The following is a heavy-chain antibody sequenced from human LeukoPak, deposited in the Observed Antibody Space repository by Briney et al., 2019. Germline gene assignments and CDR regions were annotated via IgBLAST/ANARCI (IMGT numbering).Heavy chain of an antibody. CDR2: VSGSGGST. D-gene: IGHD5-12*01. CDR3: AKDLDIVATITGN. Sequence: PGGSLRLSCAASGFTFSSYSMNWVRQAPGKGLEWVSGVSGSGGSTYYADSVKGRFTISRDNSKNTLYLQMNSLRAEDTAVYYCAKDLDIVATITGNWGQGTLVTVSS. V-gene: IGHV3-23*01. CDR1: GFTFSSYS. J-gene: IGHJ4*02.